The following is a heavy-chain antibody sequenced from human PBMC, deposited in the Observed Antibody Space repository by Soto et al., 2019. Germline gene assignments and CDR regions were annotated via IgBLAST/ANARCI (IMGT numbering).Heavy chain of an antibody. V-gene: IGHV1-18*01. J-gene: IGHJ5*02. CDR2: ISAYNGNT. Sequence: QVQLVQSGAEVKKPGASVKVSCKASGYTFTSYGISWVRQAPGQGLEWMGWISAYNGNTNYAQKRKGRVTMATDTSTSTAQRELRSLRSDDTAVYYCARGHSPLVLVPAAPWFDPWGQGTLVTVSS. CDR3: ARGHSPLVLVPAAPWFDP. CDR1: GYTFTSYG. D-gene: IGHD2-2*01.